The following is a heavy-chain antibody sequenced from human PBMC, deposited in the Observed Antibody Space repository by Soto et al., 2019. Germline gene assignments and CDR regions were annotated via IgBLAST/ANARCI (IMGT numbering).Heavy chain of an antibody. CDR2: IYPGDSDT. CDR1: GYSFTSYW. Sequence: PGESLKISCKGSGYSFTSYWIGWVRQMPGKGLEWMGIIYPGDSDTRYSPSFQGQVTISADKSISTAYLQWSSLKASDTAMYYCAGGAGYSNPSRLRGGGAFDIWGQGTMVTVSS. J-gene: IGHJ3*02. CDR3: AGGAGYSNPSRLRGGGAFDI. V-gene: IGHV5-51*01. D-gene: IGHD6-6*01.